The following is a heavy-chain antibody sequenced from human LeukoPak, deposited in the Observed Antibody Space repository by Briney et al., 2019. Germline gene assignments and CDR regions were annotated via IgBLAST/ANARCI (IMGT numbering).Heavy chain of an antibody. CDR1: GFTFSSYS. CDR3: ARHPNGPFPVGPETQFDY. Sequence: GGSLRLSCAASGFTFSSYSMNWVRQAPGKGLEWVSSISSSSSSYIYYADSVKGRFTISRDNAKNSLYLQMNSLRAEDTAVYYCARHPNGPFPVGPETQFDYWGQGTLVTVSS. CDR2: ISSSSSSYI. V-gene: IGHV3-21*01. J-gene: IGHJ4*02. D-gene: IGHD1-26*01.